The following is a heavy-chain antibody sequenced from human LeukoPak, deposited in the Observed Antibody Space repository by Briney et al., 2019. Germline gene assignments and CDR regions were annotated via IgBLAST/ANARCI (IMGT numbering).Heavy chain of an antibody. Sequence: GGSLRLSCSASGFTFSDYWMMWVRQAPGKGLEWVGNIRQDDSEKNYVDSVKGRFTIPRDNAKSSLYLQMNSLRAEDTAIYYCATDSKVGTWDPRFNYWGQGTPVTVSS. CDR2: IRQDDSEK. CDR3: ATDSKVGTWDPRFNY. CDR1: GFTFSDYW. D-gene: IGHD4-23*01. V-gene: IGHV3-7*01. J-gene: IGHJ4*02.